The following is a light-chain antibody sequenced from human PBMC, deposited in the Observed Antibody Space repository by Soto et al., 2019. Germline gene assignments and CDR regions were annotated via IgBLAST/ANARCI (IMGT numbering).Light chain of an antibody. CDR3: QQGV. J-gene: IGKJ2*01. CDR1: QSVRSTY. Sequence: EIVLTQSPGTLSLSPGERATLSCRASQSVRSTYLAWYQQKPGQAPRLLIYGASSRATGIPDRFSGSGSGTDFTLTISRLEPEDFAVYYCQQGVFGQGTKLEIK. CDR2: GAS. V-gene: IGKV3-20*01.